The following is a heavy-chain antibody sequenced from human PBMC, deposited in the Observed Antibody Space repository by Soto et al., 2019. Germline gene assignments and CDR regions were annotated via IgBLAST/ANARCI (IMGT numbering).Heavy chain of an antibody. D-gene: IGHD1-1*01. Sequence: QVQLQESGPGLVKPSQTLSLTCTVSGGSISSGGYYWSWIRQHPGGLEWIGYIHYSGSTYYNPSLKRRVPTSVDTSKNQFSLKLSSVTAAATAVYYCARAQRGGFDPWGQGTLVTVSS. CDR2: IHYSGST. J-gene: IGHJ5*02. V-gene: IGHV4-31*03. CDR3: ARAQRGGFDP. CDR1: GGSISSGGYY.